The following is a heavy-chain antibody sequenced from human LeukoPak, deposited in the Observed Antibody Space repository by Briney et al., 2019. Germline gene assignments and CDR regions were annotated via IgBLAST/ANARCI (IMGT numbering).Heavy chain of an antibody. CDR1: GGSISSYY. CDR2: IYYSGST. Sequence: SETLSLTCTVSGGSISSYYWSWIRQPPGKGLEWIGYIYYSGSTNYNPSLKSRVTISVDTSKNLFSLKLSSVTAADTAVYYCARDGYYDFWSGSNANYGMDVWGQGTPVTVSS. J-gene: IGHJ6*02. V-gene: IGHV4-59*01. D-gene: IGHD3-3*01. CDR3: ARDGYYDFWSGSNANYGMDV.